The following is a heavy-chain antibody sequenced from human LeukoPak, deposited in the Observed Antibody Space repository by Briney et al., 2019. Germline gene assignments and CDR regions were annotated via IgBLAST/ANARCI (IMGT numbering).Heavy chain of an antibody. CDR1: GFTFSSYA. J-gene: IGHJ5*02. D-gene: IGHD3-10*01. Sequence: GGSLRLSCAASGFTFSSYAMSWVRQAPGKGLEWVSAISGSGGSTYYADSVRGRFTISRDNSKNRLYLQMNSLRAEDTAVYYCAKDMRGGAWFGELYPSTWFDPWGQGTLVTVSS. CDR2: ISGSGGST. CDR3: AKDMRGGAWFGELYPSTWFDP. V-gene: IGHV3-23*01.